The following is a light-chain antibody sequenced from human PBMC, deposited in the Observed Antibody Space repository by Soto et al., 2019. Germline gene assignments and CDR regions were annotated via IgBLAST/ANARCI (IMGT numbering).Light chain of an antibody. CDR3: STWDDSLPGIVV. CDR2: RNN. J-gene: IGLJ2*01. CDR1: NSNIGSNY. Sequence: QSVLTQPPSASGTAGQTVTISCSGSNSNIGSNYVCWYQQLPGTAPKLLIYRNNHRPSGVPDRFSGSKSGTSASLAISGLRSEEEADYYCSTWDDSLPGIVVFGGGTKLTVL. V-gene: IGLV1-47*01.